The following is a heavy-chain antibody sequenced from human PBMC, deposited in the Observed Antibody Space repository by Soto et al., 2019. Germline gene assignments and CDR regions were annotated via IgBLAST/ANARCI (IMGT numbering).Heavy chain of an antibody. J-gene: IGHJ6*02. V-gene: IGHV1-18*01. D-gene: IGHD5-12*01. CDR1: GYTFTSYG. CDR2: ISAYNGKT. Sequence: QVQLVQSGGEVKKPGASVKLSCTASGYTFTSYGISWVRQAPGQGLEWMGWISAYNGKTNYAQNVQGRVTMTTDTSTRTAYRDRRSLRSDDTAGYYCARGGDVNYYHGMDVWGQGTTVTVSS. CDR3: ARGGDVNYYHGMDV.